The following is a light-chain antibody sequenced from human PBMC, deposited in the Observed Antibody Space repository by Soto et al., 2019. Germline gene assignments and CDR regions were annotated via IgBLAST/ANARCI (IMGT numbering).Light chain of an antibody. CDR2: TTS. Sequence: DIQMSQSPSFVSAAVGDRVTLTCRASQDIGNLLVWYQQKPGKAPTLLIYTTSKLQRGVPSRFSGSGSGTHFTLTISILQPEDFATYYCQQASSFPRTFGQGTKVE. V-gene: IGKV1-12*01. CDR1: QDIGNL. J-gene: IGKJ1*01. CDR3: QQASSFPRT.